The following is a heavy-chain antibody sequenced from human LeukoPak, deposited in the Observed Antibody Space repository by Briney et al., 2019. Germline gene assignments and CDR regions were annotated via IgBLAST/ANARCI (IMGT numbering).Heavy chain of an antibody. J-gene: IGHJ4*02. Sequence: PSETLSLTCAVSGGSISSGGYSWSWIRQPPGEGLVWIGYIYHSGSTYYNPSLKSRVTISVDRSKNQFSLKLSSVTAADTAVYYCARVGYSYGFDYWGQGTLVTVSS. CDR3: ARVGYSYGFDY. V-gene: IGHV4-30-2*01. CDR1: GGSISSGGYS. CDR2: IYHSGST. D-gene: IGHD5-18*01.